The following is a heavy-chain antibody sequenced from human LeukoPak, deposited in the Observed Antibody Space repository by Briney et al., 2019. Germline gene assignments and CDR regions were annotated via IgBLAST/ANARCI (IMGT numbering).Heavy chain of an antibody. D-gene: IGHD4-17*01. CDR3: ARGPTVTAFYFDY. CDR1: GGSISSYY. V-gene: IGHV4-59*01. CDR2: IYYSGST. Sequence: PSETLSLTCTVSGGSISSYYWSWTRQPPGKGLEWIGYIYYSGSTNYNPSLKSRVTISVDTSKNQFSLKLSSVTAADTAVYYCARGPTVTAFYFDYWGQGTLVTVSS. J-gene: IGHJ4*02.